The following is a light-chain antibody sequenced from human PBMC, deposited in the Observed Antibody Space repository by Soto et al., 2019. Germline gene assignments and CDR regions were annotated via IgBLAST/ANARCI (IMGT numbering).Light chain of an antibody. CDR2: EVN. J-gene: IGLJ1*01. Sequence: QSALTQPPSASGSPGQSVAISCTGTSSDVGGYNYVSWYQQHPGKAPKLMIYEVNKRPSGVPDRFSGSKSGNTASLTVSGLQAEDEADYYCQSYDLSLRNYVFGSGTKLTVL. CDR1: SSDVGGYNY. CDR3: QSYDLSLRNYV. V-gene: IGLV2-8*01.